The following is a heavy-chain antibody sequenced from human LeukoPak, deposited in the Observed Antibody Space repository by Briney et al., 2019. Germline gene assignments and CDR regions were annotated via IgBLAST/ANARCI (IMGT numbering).Heavy chain of an antibody. D-gene: IGHD4-17*01. CDR1: GFTFGDYG. V-gene: IGHV3-66*01. J-gene: IGHJ4*02. CDR2: IYSGGST. CDR3: ARSIDYEGGFDY. Sequence: GRSLRLSCAASGFTFGDYGMSWFRQAPGKGLEWVSVIYSGGSTYYADSVKGRFTISRDNSKNTLYLQMNSLRAEDTAVYYCARSIDYEGGFDYWGQGTLVTVSS.